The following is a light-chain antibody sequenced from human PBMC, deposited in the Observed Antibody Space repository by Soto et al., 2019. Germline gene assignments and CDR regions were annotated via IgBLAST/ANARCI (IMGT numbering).Light chain of an antibody. J-gene: IGKJ5*01. CDR3: QQSYSTLFT. CDR1: ESVFGY. V-gene: IGKV3-11*01. CDR2: GTS. Sequence: EVVLTQSPATLSLSPGERATLSCRASESVFGYLAWYQHKPGQAPRLLIYGTSKRAADIPDRFSGSGSGTDFTLTISRLEAEDSATYYWQQSYSTLFTFGQGTRLEI.